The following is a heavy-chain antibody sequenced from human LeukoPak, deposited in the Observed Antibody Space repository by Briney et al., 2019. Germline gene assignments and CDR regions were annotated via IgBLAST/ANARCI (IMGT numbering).Heavy chain of an antibody. D-gene: IGHD3-16*01. J-gene: IGHJ5*02. Sequence: GASVKVSCEASGYTFTTYGIGWVRQAPGQGLEWMGWISGYNGNTNYAQKFQGRVTMTTDTSTSTAYMELRSLRSEDTAVYYCARTSHESVLYWSDPWGQGTLVNVSS. CDR3: ARTSHESVLYWSDP. V-gene: IGHV1-18*01. CDR1: GYTFTTYG. CDR2: ISGYNGNT.